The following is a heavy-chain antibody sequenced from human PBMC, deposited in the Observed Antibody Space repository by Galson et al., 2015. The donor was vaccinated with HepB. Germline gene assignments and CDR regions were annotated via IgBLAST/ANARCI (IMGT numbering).Heavy chain of an antibody. CDR2: VSYDGSNK. Sequence: SLRLSCAASGLIFSEYSMHWVRQAPGKGLEWVAVVSYDGSNKNYADSVKGRFTISRDNSKNTLFLQMKSLRGVDTAVYYCAQDKRSISARHVSYYYYGMDVWGQGTTVTVSS. CDR1: GLIFSEYS. J-gene: IGHJ6*02. D-gene: IGHD6-6*01. CDR3: AQDKRSISARHVSYYYYGMDV. V-gene: IGHV3-30*18.